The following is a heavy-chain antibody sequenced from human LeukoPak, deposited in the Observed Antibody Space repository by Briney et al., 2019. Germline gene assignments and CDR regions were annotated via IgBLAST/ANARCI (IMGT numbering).Heavy chain of an antibody. CDR1: GGTFSSYA. V-gene: IGHV1-69*05. J-gene: IGHJ4*02. D-gene: IGHD3-10*01. Sequence: ASVKVSCKASGGTFSSYAISWVRQAPGQGLEWMGRIIPIFGTANYAQKFQGRVTITTDESTSTAYMELSSLRSEDTAVYYCARDLTQAYGLVYYFDYWGQGTLVTVSS. CDR2: IIPIFGTA. CDR3: ARDLTQAYGLVYYFDY.